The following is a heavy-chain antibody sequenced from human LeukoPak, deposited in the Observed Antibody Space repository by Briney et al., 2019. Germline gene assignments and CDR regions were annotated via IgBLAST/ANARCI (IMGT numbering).Heavy chain of an antibody. Sequence: KPSETLSLTCTVSGGSISGYYWSWIRQPPGKGLEWIGYIFYSGSTNYNPSLKSRVTISVDTSKNQLSLKLSSVTAADTAVYYCATTTRRYYYYGMDVWGQGTTVTVSS. CDR1: GGSISGYY. J-gene: IGHJ6*02. CDR2: IFYSGST. D-gene: IGHD1-26*01. V-gene: IGHV4-59*01. CDR3: ATTTRRYYYYGMDV.